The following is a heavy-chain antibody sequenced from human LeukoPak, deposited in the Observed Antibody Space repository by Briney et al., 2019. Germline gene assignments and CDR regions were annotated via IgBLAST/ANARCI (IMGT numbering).Heavy chain of an antibody. CDR3: VARGGWARFDY. J-gene: IGHJ4*02. D-gene: IGHD6-19*01. Sequence: PGGSLRLSCAASGFTFDTYSMNWIRQAPGKGLEWTSYITDDSKTMYYAESVKGQFTISRDNAKNALYLQMNSLRGEDTAVYYCVARGGWARFDYWGQGTLVTVSS. V-gene: IGHV3-48*04. CDR1: GFTFDTYS. CDR2: ITDDSKTM.